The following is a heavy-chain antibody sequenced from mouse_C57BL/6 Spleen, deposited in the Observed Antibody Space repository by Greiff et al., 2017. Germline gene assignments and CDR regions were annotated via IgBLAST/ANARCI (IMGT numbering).Heavy chain of an antibody. CDR1: GFTFSDYG. CDR3: ARRYYYGSSYRWYFDV. D-gene: IGHD1-1*01. CDR2: ISSGSSTI. Sequence: EVKLVESGGGLVKPGGSLKLSCAASGFTFSDYGMHWVRQAPEKGLEWVAYISSGSSTIYYADTVKGRFTISRDNAKNTLFLQMTSLRSEDTAMYYCARRYYYGSSYRWYFDVWGTGTTVTVSS. V-gene: IGHV5-17*01. J-gene: IGHJ1*03.